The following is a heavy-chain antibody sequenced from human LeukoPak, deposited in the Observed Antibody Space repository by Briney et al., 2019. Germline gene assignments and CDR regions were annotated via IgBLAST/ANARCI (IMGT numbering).Heavy chain of an antibody. Sequence: GESLKISFKGSGYRSTSYWIGWVRQMPGKGLEWMGIIYLGDSDTRYSPSFQGQVTISADESISTAYLQWSSLKASDTAMYYCARLKIPLGYYGMDVWGQGTTVTVSS. CDR2: IYLGDSDT. V-gene: IGHV5-51*01. CDR3: ARLKIPLGYYGMDV. D-gene: IGHD7-27*01. J-gene: IGHJ6*02. CDR1: GYRSTSYW.